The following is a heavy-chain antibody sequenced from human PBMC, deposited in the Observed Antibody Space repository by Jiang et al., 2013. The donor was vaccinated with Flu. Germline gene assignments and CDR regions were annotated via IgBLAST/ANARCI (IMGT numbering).Heavy chain of an antibody. V-gene: IGHV2-5*01. D-gene: IGHD3-10*01. CDR2: IYWNDDK. Sequence: PTQTLTLTCTFSGFSLSTSGVGVGWIRQPPGKALEWLALIYWNDDKRYSPSLESRLTITKDTSKNQVVLTMTNMDPVDTATYYCAHSLLGGMVLGPFDYWGQGTLVTVSS. CDR3: AHSLLGGMVLGPFDY. J-gene: IGHJ4*02. CDR1: GFSLSTSGVG.